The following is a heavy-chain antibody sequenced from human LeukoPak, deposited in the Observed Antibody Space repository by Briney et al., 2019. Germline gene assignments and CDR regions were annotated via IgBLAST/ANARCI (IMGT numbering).Heavy chain of an antibody. CDR1: GYTFATYS. CDR3: ARDWGGPDDH. V-gene: IGHV3-53*01. J-gene: IGHJ1*01. CDR2: IYNDGRT. Sequence: GGSLRLSCAVSGYTFATYSMNWVRQAPGKGLEWVSFIYNDGRTQHTDSVKGRFTISRDNAKNSVYLQMNSLRDEDTAVYYCARDWGGPDDHWGQGILVTVSS. D-gene: IGHD3-16*01.